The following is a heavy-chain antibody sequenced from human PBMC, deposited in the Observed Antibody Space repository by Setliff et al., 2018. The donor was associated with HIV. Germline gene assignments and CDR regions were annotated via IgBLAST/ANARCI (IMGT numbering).Heavy chain of an antibody. CDR2: ISGFNGNT. CDR1: GGTFSRYP. CDR3: GRVPYRSAWFSGGHNPFDD. D-gene: IGHD6-19*01. V-gene: IGHV1-18*01. Sequence: ASVKVSCKASGGTFSRYPISWVRQAPGQGLEWMGWISGFNGNTKYGQSFQGRVTTTTDTSTSTVYMELRSLRSDDTAAYYCGRVPYRSAWFSGGHNPFDDWGQGTMVTVSS. J-gene: IGHJ3*01.